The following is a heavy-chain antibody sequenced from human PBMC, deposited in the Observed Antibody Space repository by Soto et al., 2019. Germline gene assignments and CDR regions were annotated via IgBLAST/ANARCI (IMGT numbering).Heavy chain of an antibody. Sequence: QITLKESGPPLVKPTQTLTLTCTFSGFSLSTSGVGVGWIRQPPGKALEWLALIYWDDDKRYSPSLKSRLTITKDTSKNQVFLTMTNMDPVDTATYYCARLTYYYDSSGYYSSAEYFQHWGQGTLVTVSS. CDR3: ARLTYYYDSSGYYSSAEYFQH. J-gene: IGHJ1*01. CDR2: IYWDDDK. D-gene: IGHD3-22*01. V-gene: IGHV2-5*02. CDR1: GFSLSTSGVG.